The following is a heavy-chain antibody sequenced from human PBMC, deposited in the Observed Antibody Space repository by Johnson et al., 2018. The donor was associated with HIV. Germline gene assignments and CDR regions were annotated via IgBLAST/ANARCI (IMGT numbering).Heavy chain of an antibody. CDR3: AREYDAFDI. J-gene: IGHJ3*02. CDR1: GFTFSSAW. Sequence: MQLVESGGGMVQPGRSLRLSCAASGFTFSSAWMSWVRQAPGKGLEWVSVIYSGGSTYYADSLKGRFTISRDNSKNTLYLQMNSLRAEDTAVYYCAREYDAFDIWGQGTMVTVSS. V-gene: IGHV3-66*01. CDR2: IYSGGST.